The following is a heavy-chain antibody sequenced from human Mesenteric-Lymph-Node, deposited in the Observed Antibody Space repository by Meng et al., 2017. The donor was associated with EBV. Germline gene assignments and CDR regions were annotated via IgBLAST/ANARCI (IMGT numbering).Heavy chain of an antibody. V-gene: IGHV4-61*01. D-gene: IGHD1-20*01. CDR2: FYYTGST. J-gene: IGHJ4*02. CDR1: GGSVSSGSYY. Sequence: QPQEPGPGLVTPSENLSLTCAVSGGSVSSGSYYWTWIRQPPGKGLEWIGYFYYTGSTSYNPSLKSRVTISVDTSKNQFSLRLSSVTAADTAVYYCARDSGITVTNSFDYWGQGTLVTVSS. CDR3: ARDSGITVTNSFDY.